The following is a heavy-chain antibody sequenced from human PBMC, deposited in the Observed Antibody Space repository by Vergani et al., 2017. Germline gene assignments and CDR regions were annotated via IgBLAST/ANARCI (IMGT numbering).Heavy chain of an antibody. CDR2: IRSKAYGGTT. D-gene: IGHD4-17*01. Sequence: EVQLVESGGGLVQPGRSLRLSCTASGFTFGDYAMSWVRQAPGKGLEWVGFIRSKAYGGTTEYAASVKGRFTISRDDSKNTLYLQMNSLKTEDTAVYYCTTDPYGDPEGDAFDIWGQGTMVTVSS. J-gene: IGHJ3*02. V-gene: IGHV3-49*04. CDR1: GFTFGDYA. CDR3: TTDPYGDPEGDAFDI.